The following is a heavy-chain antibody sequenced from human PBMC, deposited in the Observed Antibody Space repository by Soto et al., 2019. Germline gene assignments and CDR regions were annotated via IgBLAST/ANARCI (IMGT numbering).Heavy chain of an antibody. D-gene: IGHD3-3*01. CDR1: GYTFTSYA. CDR2: INAGNGNT. Sequence: ASVKVSCKASGYTFTSYAMHWVRQAPGQRLEWMGWINAGNGNTKYSQKFQGRVTITRDTSASTAYMELSSLRSEDTAVYYCARDPYDFWSGHNFDYWGQGTLVTVSS. CDR3: ARDPYDFWSGHNFDY. J-gene: IGHJ4*02. V-gene: IGHV1-3*01.